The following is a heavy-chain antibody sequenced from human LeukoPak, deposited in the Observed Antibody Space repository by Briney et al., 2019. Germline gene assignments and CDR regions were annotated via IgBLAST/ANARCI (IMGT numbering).Heavy chain of an antibody. CDR3: AKSDYYDSSGHPSSFEH. D-gene: IGHD3-22*01. V-gene: IGHV3-23*01. Sequence: GGSQTLSCAASGFPFSAYAVSWVRQAPGKGLEWVSGVSGSGSTIYYADSVKGRFTISRDNSKSTLHLQMNSLRAEDTAVYYCAKSDYYDSSGHPSSFEHWGQGTLVTVSS. CDR1: GFPFSAYA. J-gene: IGHJ4*02. CDR2: VSGSGSTI.